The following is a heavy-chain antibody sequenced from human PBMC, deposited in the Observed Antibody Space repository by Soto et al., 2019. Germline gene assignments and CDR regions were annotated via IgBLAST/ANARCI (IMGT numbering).Heavy chain of an antibody. V-gene: IGHV3-23*01. CDR1: GFTFSSYA. D-gene: IGHD6-13*01. Sequence: GGSLRLSCAASGFTFSSYAMSWVRQAPGKGLEWVSAISGSGGSTYYADSVKGRFTISRDNSKNTQYLQMNSLRAEDTAVYYCEKDKGTGGIAAAYYGMDVWGQGTTVTVSS. CDR3: EKDKGTGGIAAAYYGMDV. CDR2: ISGSGGST. J-gene: IGHJ6*02.